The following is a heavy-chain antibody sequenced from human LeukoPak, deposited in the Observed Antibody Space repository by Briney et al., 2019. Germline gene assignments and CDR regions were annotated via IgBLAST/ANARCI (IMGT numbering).Heavy chain of an antibody. V-gene: IGHV1-69*06. CDR2: IIPIFGTA. J-gene: IGHJ6*03. Sequence: GASVKVSCKASGGTFSSYAISWVRQAPGQGLEWMGGIIPIFGTANYAQKFQGRVTITADKSTSTAYMELSSLRSEDTAVYYCARDPNYYDSSGWYYYYMDVWGKGTTVTISS. CDR3: ARDPNYYDSSGWYYYYMDV. D-gene: IGHD3-22*01. CDR1: GGTFSSYA.